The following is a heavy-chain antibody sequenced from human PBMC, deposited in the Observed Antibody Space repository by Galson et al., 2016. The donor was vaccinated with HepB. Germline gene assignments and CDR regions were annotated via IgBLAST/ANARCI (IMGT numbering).Heavy chain of an antibody. D-gene: IGHD2-15*01. J-gene: IGHJ4*02. CDR1: GDSVSSKSAA. CDR3: ARGHLVVPFSFYFDY. V-gene: IGHV6-1*01. CDR2: TYHTSNWYG. Sequence: CAISGDSVSSKSAAWNWIRHSSSRGLEWLGRTYHTSNWYGDYAVSVKSRITINPDTSKNQFSLQLNSVTPEDTAVYYCARGHLVVPFSFYFDYWGQGSLVTVSS.